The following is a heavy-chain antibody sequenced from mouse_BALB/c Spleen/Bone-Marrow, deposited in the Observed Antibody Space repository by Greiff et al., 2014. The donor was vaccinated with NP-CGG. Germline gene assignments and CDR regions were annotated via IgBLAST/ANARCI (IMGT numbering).Heavy chain of an antibody. V-gene: IGHV1S56*01. Sequence: VQLQQSGPELVKPGASVRISCKASGYTFTSYYIHWVKQRPGQGLEWIGWIYPGNVNTKYNEKFKGKATLTADKSSSTAYMQLSSLTSEDSAVYFCARDPMDYWGQGTSVTVSS. J-gene: IGHJ4*01. CDR3: ARDPMDY. CDR1: GYTFTSYY. CDR2: IYPGNVNT.